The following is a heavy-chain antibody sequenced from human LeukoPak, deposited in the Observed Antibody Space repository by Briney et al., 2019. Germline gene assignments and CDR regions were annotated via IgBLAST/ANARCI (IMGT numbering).Heavy chain of an antibody. Sequence: SETLSLTCTVSGGSISSSSYYWGRIRQPPGKGLEWIGSIYYSGSTYYNPSLKSRVTISVDTSKNQFSLKLSSVTAADTAVYYCGSNSGPYGSGSYNWFDPWGQGTLVTVSS. D-gene: IGHD3-10*01. CDR2: IYYSGST. J-gene: IGHJ5*02. CDR3: GSNSGPYGSGSYNWFDP. CDR1: GGSISSSSYY. V-gene: IGHV4-39*01.